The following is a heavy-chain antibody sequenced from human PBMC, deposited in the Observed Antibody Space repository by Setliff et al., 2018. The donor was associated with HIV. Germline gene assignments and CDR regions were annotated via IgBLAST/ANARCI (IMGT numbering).Heavy chain of an antibody. D-gene: IGHD3-3*01. J-gene: IGHJ4*02. V-gene: IGHV3-7*03. CDR3: ARDGDFWSGYLDY. Sequence: PGGSLRLSCAASGLTFGDFWMGWVRQAPGKGLEWVANIKKDGSEKYYVDSVKGRFTISRDNAKNSLYLQMNSLRAEDTAVYYCARDGDFWSGYLDYWGQGTLVTVSS. CDR1: GLTFGDFW. CDR2: IKKDGSEK.